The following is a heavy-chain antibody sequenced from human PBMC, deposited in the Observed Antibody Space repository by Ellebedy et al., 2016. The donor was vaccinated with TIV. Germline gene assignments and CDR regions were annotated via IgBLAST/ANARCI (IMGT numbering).Heavy chain of an antibody. Sequence: KVSXXGSGYSFTSYWIGWVRQMPGKGLEWMGIIYPGDSDTRYSPSFQGQVTISADKSISTAYLQWSSLKASDTAMYYCARHSAVPAAIGWFDPWGQGTLVTVSS. D-gene: IGHD2-2*01. V-gene: IGHV5-51*01. CDR2: IYPGDSDT. CDR3: ARHSAVPAAIGWFDP. CDR1: GYSFTSYW. J-gene: IGHJ5*02.